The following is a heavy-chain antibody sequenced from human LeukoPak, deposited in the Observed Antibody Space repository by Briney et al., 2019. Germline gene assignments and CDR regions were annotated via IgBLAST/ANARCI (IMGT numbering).Heavy chain of an antibody. Sequence: SETLSLTCAVYGGSFSGYYWSWIRQPPGKGLEWIGEINHSGSTNYNPSHKSRVTISVDTSKNQFSLKLSSVTAADTAVYYCARQAIAARGYLDYWGQGTLVTVSS. V-gene: IGHV4-34*01. CDR3: ARQAIAARGYLDY. CDR1: GGSFSGYY. CDR2: INHSGST. J-gene: IGHJ4*02. D-gene: IGHD6-6*01.